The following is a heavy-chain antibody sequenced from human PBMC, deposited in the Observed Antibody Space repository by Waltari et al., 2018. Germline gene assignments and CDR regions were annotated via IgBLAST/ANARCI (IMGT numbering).Heavy chain of an antibody. CDR1: GYTFTSYD. CDR2: RNPNSGNT. Sequence: QVQLVQSGAEVKKPGASVKVSCKASGYTFTSYDINWVRQATGQGREWMGWRNPNSGNTGYAQKFQGRVTITRNTSISTAYMELSSLRSEDTAVYYCARGSYDFWSGYYKGDNWFDPWGQGTLVTVSS. D-gene: IGHD3-3*01. V-gene: IGHV1-8*03. CDR3: ARGSYDFWSGYYKGDNWFDP. J-gene: IGHJ5*02.